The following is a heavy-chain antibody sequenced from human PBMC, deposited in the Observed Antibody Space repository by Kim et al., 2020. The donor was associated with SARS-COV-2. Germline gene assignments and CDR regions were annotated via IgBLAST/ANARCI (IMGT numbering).Heavy chain of an antibody. CDR2: IYYIGST. J-gene: IGHJ5*02. D-gene: IGHD2-2*01. V-gene: IGHV4-59*01. CDR3: ARLALGYCSSTRCYAGFDP. CDR1: GGSISSYY. Sequence: SETLSLTCTVSGGSISSYYWSWIRQPPGKGLEWIGYIYYIGSTNYNPSLKSRVTISVDTSKNQFSLKLSSVTAADTAVYYCARLALGYCSSTRCYAGFDPWGQGTLVTVSS.